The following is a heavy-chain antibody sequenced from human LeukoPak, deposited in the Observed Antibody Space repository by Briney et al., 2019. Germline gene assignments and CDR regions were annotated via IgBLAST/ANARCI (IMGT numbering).Heavy chain of an antibody. CDR2: MNPNSGNT. CDR3: ARGGVWSGYSFHYYYYYMDV. CDR1: GYTFTSYD. Sequence: ASVKVSCKASGYTFTSYDINWVRQATGQGLEWMGWMNPNSGNTGYAQKFQGRVTITRNTSISTAYMELSSLRSEDTAVYYCARGGVWSGYSFHYYYYYMDVWGEGTTVTVSS. V-gene: IGHV1-8*03. J-gene: IGHJ6*03. D-gene: IGHD3-3*01.